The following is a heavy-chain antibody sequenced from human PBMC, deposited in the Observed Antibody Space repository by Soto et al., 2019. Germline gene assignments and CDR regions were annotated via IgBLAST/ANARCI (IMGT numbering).Heavy chain of an antibody. CDR3: ARGVGYDFWSGYSLYYYYYGMDV. D-gene: IGHD3-3*01. V-gene: IGHV1-46*01. Sequence: ASVKVSCKASGYTFTSYYMHWVRQAPGQGLEWMGIINPSGGGTSYAQKFQGRVTMTRDTSTSTVYMELSSLRSEDTAVYYCARGVGYDFWSGYSLYYYYYGMDVWGQGTTVTVSS. CDR1: GYTFTSYY. CDR2: INPSGGGT. J-gene: IGHJ6*02.